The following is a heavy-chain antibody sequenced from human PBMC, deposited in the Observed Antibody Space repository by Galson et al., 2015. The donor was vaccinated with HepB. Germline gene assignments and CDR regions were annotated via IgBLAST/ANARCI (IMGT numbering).Heavy chain of an antibody. CDR3: AKYRGSWFDP. D-gene: IGHD5-12*01. J-gene: IGHJ5*02. V-gene: IGHV3-30*18. CDR2: ISYDGSNR. CDR1: GFTFSSYG. Sequence: SLRLSCAASGFTFSSYGMHWVRQAPGKGLEWVAVISYDGSNRYYADSVKGRFTISRDNSKNTLYLQMNSLRAEDTAAYYCAKYRGSWFDPWGQGTLVTVSS.